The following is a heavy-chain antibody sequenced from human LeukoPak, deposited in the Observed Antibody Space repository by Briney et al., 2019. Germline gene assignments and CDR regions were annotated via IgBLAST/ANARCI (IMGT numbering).Heavy chain of an antibody. CDR3: TRTGELWFGELSLNPLDY. D-gene: IGHD3-10*01. V-gene: IGHV4-39*01. CDR2: IYYTGRT. CDR1: GDSFRSFAYY. Sequence: PSETLSLTCSFSGDSFRSFAYYGAWIRQPPGEGREYIGSIYYTGRTYYNPSLESRVTIFVSTSSNQFSLKLSSVTAADTAVYYCTRTGELWFGELSLNPLDYWGQGTLVTVSS. J-gene: IGHJ4*02.